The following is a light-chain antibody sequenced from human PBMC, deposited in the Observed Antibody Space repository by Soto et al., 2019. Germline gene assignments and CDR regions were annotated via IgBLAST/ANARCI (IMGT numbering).Light chain of an antibody. CDR3: QQDGRSPQT. Sequence: EILMTQSPGTLALSPGEGATLSCRASQSVSKYLAWYQQKPGLAPRLLIYGASSRVTGITDSFSGSGSGTDFPLTMSRLEPEGFAVYYCQQDGRSPQTFGQGTKVDIK. J-gene: IGKJ1*01. V-gene: IGKV3-20*01. CDR2: GAS. CDR1: QSVSKY.